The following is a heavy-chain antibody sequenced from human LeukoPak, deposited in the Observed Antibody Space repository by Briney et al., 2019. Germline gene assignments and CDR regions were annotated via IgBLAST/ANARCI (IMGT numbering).Heavy chain of an antibody. J-gene: IGHJ4*02. CDR1: GYTLTELS. V-gene: IGHV1-24*01. D-gene: IGHD4-23*01. CDR2: FDPEDGET. CDR3: ARDQRRTYGGLTLVAPGY. Sequence: GASVKVSCKVSGYTLTELSMHWVRQAPGKGLEWMGGFDPEDGETIYAQKLQGRVTMTTDTSTSTAYMELRSLRSDDTAVYYCARDQRRTYGGLTLVAPGYWGQGTLVTVSS.